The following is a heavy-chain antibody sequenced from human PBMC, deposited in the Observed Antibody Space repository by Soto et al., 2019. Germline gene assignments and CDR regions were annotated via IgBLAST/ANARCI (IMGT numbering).Heavy chain of an antibody. Sequence: ASVKVSCKASGYTFTSYGISWVRQAPGQGLEWMGWISAYNGNTNYAQKLRGRVTMTTDTSTSTAYMELRSLRSDDTAVYYCARVEGNWNYVAFNIWGQGKMFTVSS. D-gene: IGHD1-7*01. V-gene: IGHV1-18*01. J-gene: IGHJ3*02. CDR2: ISAYNGNT. CDR3: ARVEGNWNYVAFNI. CDR1: GYTFTSYG.